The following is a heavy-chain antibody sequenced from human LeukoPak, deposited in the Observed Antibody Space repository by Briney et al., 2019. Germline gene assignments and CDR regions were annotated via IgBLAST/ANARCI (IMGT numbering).Heavy chain of an antibody. CDR2: ISSSGSTI. CDR1: GFTFSSYE. D-gene: IGHD5-18*01. Sequence: GGSLRLSCAASGFTFSSYEMNWVRQAPGKGLEWVSYISSSGSTIYYADSVKGRFTISRDNAKNSLYLQMNSLRAEDTAVYYCASGRIQLWLSEPHAFDIWGQGTMVTVSS. V-gene: IGHV3-48*03. CDR3: ASGRIQLWLSEPHAFDI. J-gene: IGHJ3*02.